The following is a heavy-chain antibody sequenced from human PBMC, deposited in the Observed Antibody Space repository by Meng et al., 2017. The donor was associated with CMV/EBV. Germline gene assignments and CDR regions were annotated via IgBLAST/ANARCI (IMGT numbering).Heavy chain of an antibody. V-gene: IGHV2-5*02. CDR2: IYWDDDK. J-gene: IGHJ4*02. CDR3: AHRLHGSGSYYPYYFDY. D-gene: IGHD3-10*01. Sequence: FKQPRPTQRHTHHHGTLPGTVSGFSLSTGGWGVGWILQPPGKALEWLALIYWDDDKRYSPSLKSRLTITKDTSKNQVVLTMTNMDPVDTATYYCAHRLHGSGSYYPYYFDYWGQGTLVTVSS. CDR1: GFSLSTGGWG.